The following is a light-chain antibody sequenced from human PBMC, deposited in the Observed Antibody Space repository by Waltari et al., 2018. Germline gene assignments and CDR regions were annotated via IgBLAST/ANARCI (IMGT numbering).Light chain of an antibody. J-gene: IGKJ1*01. V-gene: IGKV3-11*01. CDR3: QQRFDWPGT. CDR1: QSLNNY. Sequence: EIVLTQSPATLSLSVGGRATLSCRASQSLNNYLVWYQQKPGQAPRLLIYDTTNRATGIPARFSGSESGTDFTLTIRNLEPEDFAVYFCQQRFDWPGTFGQGTKVELK. CDR2: DTT.